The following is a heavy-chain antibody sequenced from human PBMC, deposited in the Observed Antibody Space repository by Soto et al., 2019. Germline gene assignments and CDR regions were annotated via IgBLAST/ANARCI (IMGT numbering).Heavy chain of an antibody. Sequence: QMQLVQSGPEVKKPGTSVKVSCKASGFTFSSSAVQWVRQARGQRLEWIGWIVVGSGNTNYARKFQERVTVTWDKSTSTAHFELSRLRSEDTAVYYCASVPYYYNSSHYYSAYGGHYYNSSHYYFDYWGQGTLVTVSS. CDR1: GFTFSSSA. D-gene: IGHD3-22*01. CDR3: ASVPYYYNSSHYYSAYGGHYYNSSHYYFDY. V-gene: IGHV1-58*01. J-gene: IGHJ4*02. CDR2: IVVGSGNT.